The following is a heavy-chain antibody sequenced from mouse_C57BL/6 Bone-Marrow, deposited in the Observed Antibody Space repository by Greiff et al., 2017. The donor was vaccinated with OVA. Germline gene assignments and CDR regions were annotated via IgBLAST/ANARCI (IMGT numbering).Heavy chain of an antibody. CDR2: IYPRSGNT. V-gene: IGHV1-81*01. J-gene: IGHJ2*01. CDR1: GYTFTSYG. CDR3: ARCYFDY. Sequence: VKLMESGAELARPGASVKLSSKASGYTFTSYGISWVKQRTGQGLEWIGEIYPRSGNTYYNEKFKGKATLTADKSSSTAYMELRSLTSEDSAVYFCARCYFDYWGQGTTLTVSS.